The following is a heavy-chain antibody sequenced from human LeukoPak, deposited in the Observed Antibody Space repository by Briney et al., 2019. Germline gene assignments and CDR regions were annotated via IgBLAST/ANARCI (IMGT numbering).Heavy chain of an antibody. D-gene: IGHD3-10*01. CDR3: ARVPSYYYGSGSQY. CDR2: INPNSGGT. J-gene: IGHJ4*02. Sequence: ASVKVSCKASGYTCTGYYMHWVRQAPGQGLEWMGWINPNSGGTNYAQKFQGRVTMTRDTSISTAYMELSRLRSDDTAVYYCARVPSYYYGSGSQYWGQGTLVTVSS. CDR1: GYTCTGYY. V-gene: IGHV1-2*02.